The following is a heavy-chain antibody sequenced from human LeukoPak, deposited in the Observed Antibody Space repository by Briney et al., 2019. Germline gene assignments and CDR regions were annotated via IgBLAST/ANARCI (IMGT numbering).Heavy chain of an antibody. CDR1: GFTFSSYW. CDR2: IKQDGSEK. V-gene: IGHV3-7*01. J-gene: IGHJ6*03. Sequence: GGSLRLSCAASGFTFSSYWMSWVRQAPGKGLEWVANIKQDGSEKYYVDSVKGRFTISRDNAKNSLYLQMNSLRAEDTAVYYCARDSGSRSGSYYNGYYYYYYMDVWGKGTTVTISS. D-gene: IGHD3-10*01. CDR3: ARDSGSRSGSYYNGYYYYYYMDV.